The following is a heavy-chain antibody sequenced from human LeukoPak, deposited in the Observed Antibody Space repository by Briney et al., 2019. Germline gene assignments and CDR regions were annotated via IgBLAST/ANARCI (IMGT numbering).Heavy chain of an antibody. D-gene: IGHD2-15*01. Sequence: PSETLSLTCTVSGGSISSSYYYWGWIRQPPGKGLEWIGEINHSGSTNYNPSLKSRVTISVDTSKNQFSLKLSSVTAADTAVYYCARGRRKTIYCSGGSCYSLDYWGQGTLVTVSS. CDR2: INHSGST. V-gene: IGHV4-39*07. J-gene: IGHJ4*02. CDR1: GGSISSSYYY. CDR3: ARGRRKTIYCSGGSCYSLDY.